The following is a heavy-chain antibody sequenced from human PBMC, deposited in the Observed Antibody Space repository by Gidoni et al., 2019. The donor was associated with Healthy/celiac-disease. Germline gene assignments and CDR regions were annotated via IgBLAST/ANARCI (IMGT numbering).Heavy chain of an antibody. CDR2: INHSGST. J-gene: IGHJ2*01. V-gene: IGHV4-34*01. Sequence: QVQLQQWGAVLLKPSEPLSLTCAVYVGSFSGYYWSWIRQPPGKGLEWIGEINHSGSTNYNPSLKSRVTISVDTSKNQFSLKLSSGTAADTAVYYCARFSAMVGYCYFDLWGRGTLVSVSS. CDR3: ARFSAMVGYCYFDL. D-gene: IGHD5-18*01. CDR1: VGSFSGYY.